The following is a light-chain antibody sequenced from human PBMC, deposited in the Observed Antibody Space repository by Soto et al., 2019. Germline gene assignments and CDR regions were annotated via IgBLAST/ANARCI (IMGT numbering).Light chain of an antibody. J-gene: IGLJ1*01. CDR1: YIGSKT. CDR3: QVWDTTSDLLYV. Sequence: ELTQPPSVSVAPGQTARITCGGNYIGSKTVHWYQQMPGQAPVLVVYDDSARPSGIPERFSGSNSVHTATLTISRVEAGDEADYFCQVWDTTSDLLYVFGTGTKVTVL. CDR2: DDS. V-gene: IGLV3-21*02.